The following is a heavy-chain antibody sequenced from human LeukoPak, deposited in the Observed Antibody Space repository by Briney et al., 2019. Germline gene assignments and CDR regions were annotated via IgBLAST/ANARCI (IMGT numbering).Heavy chain of an antibody. CDR2: IYSGDSDT. V-gene: IGHV5-51*01. J-gene: IGHJ4*02. CDR1: GYSFTKYW. Sequence: GESPKISCKGSGYSFTKYWIAWVRQMPGKGLEWMGMIYSGDSDTRYGPSFQGQVTISADKSISTAYLQWSSLKASDTAMYYCARSYYYDTSGYYFQPIDYWGQGTLVTVSS. D-gene: IGHD3-22*01. CDR3: ARSYYYDTSGYYFQPIDY.